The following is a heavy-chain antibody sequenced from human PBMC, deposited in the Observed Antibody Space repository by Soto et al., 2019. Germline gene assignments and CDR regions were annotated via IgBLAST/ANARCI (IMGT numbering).Heavy chain of an antibody. D-gene: IGHD3-22*01. CDR1: GFSLSTSGVG. CDR3: AHRLCDSSCYWDVGYFDY. V-gene: IGHV2-5*02. J-gene: IGHJ4*02. CDR2: IYWDDDK. Sequence: QITLKESGPTLVKPTQTLTLTCSFSGFSLSTSGVGVGWIRQPPGKALECLALIYWDDDKRYSPSLKSRLTITKNTSKNPVVLTMTNMDPVDTATYFCAHRLCDSSCYWDVGYFDYWGRGTLVTVSS.